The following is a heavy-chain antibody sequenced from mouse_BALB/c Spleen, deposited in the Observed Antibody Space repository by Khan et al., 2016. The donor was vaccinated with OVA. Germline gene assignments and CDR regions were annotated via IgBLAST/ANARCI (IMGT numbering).Heavy chain of an antibody. CDR3: ARGRAY. D-gene: IGHD3-3*01. CDR1: GYSITSDYA. CDR2: ISYSGST. Sequence: VQLKESGPGLVKPSQSLSLTCTVTGYSITSDYAWNWIRQFPGNKLEWMGYISYSGSTSYTPYLKSRISITRDTSKNQFFLQLNSVTTEDTATYYGARGRAYWGQGTLVTVSA. J-gene: IGHJ3*01. V-gene: IGHV3-2*02.